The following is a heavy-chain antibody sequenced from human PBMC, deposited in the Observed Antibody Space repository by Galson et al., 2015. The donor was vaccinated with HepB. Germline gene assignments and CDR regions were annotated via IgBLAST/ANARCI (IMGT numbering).Heavy chain of an antibody. V-gene: IGHV3-7*03. Sequence: SLRLSCAASGFTFSSYWMSWVRQAPGKGLEWVANIKQDGSEKYYVDSVKGRFTISRDNAKNSLYLQMNSLRAEDTAVYYCARRLRMGLWFGERAGAFDIWGQGTMVTVSS. CDR3: ARRLRMGLWFGERAGAFDI. CDR2: IKQDGSEK. J-gene: IGHJ3*02. CDR1: GFTFSSYW. D-gene: IGHD3-10*01.